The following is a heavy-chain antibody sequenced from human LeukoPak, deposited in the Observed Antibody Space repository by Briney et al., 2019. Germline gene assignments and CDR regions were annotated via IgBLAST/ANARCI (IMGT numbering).Heavy chain of an antibody. CDR3: TTCAAGRYQGGY. CDR2: IKSKTDGGTT. V-gene: IGHV3-15*01. CDR1: GFTFSNAW. D-gene: IGHD6-13*01. Sequence: GGSLRLSCAASGFTFSNAWMSWVRQAPGRGREWVGRIKSKTDGGTTDYAAPVKGRFTISRDDSKNTLYLQMNSLKTEDTAVYYCTTCAAGRYQGGYWGQGTLVTVSS. J-gene: IGHJ4*02.